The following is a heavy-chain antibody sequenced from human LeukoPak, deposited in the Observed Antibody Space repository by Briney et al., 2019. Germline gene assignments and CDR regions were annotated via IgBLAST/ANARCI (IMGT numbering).Heavy chain of an antibody. CDR1: GGSISSYY. Sequence: SETPSLTCTVSGGSISSYYWSWVRQPPGKGLEWIGYIYYSGSTNYNPSPKSRVTISVDTSKNQFSLKLSSVTAADTAVYYCARGGWGYYYYGMDVWGQGTTVTVSS. D-gene: IGHD6-19*01. V-gene: IGHV4-59*01. J-gene: IGHJ6*02. CDR2: IYYSGST. CDR3: ARGGWGYYYYGMDV.